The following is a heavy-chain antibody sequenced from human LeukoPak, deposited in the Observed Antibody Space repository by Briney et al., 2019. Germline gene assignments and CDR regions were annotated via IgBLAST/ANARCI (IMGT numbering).Heavy chain of an antibody. CDR3: ARDYYGDYAKDY. CDR2: INSDGSST. CDR1: GFTFSNHW. D-gene: IGHD4-17*01. V-gene: IGHV3-74*01. Sequence: GGSLRLSCAASGFTFSNHWMHWVRQAPVKGLIWVSRINSDGSSTTYADSVKGRFTISRDNAKNTLYLQMNSLRAEDTAVYYCARDYYGDYAKDYWGQGTLVTVSS. J-gene: IGHJ4*02.